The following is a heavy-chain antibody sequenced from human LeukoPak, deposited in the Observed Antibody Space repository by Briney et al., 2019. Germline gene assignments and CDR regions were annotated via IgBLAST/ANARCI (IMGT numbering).Heavy chain of an antibody. D-gene: IGHD2-15*01. CDR2: IYYTGST. Sequence: PSETLSLTCSVSGGFISSGDSYWSWIRQPPGKGLEWIGYIYYTGSTNYNPSLKSRVAISVDTSNNHFSLKLTSVTATDTAVYYCARERRLLYYFDYWGQGTLVTVSS. CDR1: GGFISSGDSY. J-gene: IGHJ4*02. V-gene: IGHV4-30-4*01. CDR3: ARERRLLYYFDY.